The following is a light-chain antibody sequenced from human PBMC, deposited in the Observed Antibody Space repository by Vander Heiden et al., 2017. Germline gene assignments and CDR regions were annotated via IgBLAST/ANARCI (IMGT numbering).Light chain of an antibody. Sequence: QSALTQPPSASGTPGQRVTISCSGRSYNIGSDDVHGYQQVPGTAPKLLIHTNGHRPSGLPDRFSVSKSGTSASLAISGLQAEDEADYYCAAGDGTLNGVVFGGGTKLTVL. J-gene: IGLJ2*01. CDR2: TNG. V-gene: IGLV1-44*01. CDR3: AAGDGTLNGVV. CDR1: SYNIGSDD.